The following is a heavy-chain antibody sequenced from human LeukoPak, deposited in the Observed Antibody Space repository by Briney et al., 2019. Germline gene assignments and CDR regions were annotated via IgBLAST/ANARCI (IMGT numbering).Heavy chain of an antibody. CDR2: ISAYNGNT. CDR3: ARDSVVRRAAQPYDY. J-gene: IGHJ4*02. Sequence: VASLKVSSKPSGYTFTSYAISSVRQTPEQRREWMAWISAYNGNTNYAQKLQGRVTMTKAKSTSTAYMELRSLRSADTAVYYCARDSVVRRAAQPYDYWGQGTLVTVSS. CDR1: GYTFTSYA. V-gene: IGHV1-18*01. D-gene: IGHD3-10*01.